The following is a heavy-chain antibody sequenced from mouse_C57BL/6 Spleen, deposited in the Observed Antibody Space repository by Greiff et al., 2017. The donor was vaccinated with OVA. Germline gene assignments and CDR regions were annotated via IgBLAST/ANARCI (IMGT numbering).Heavy chain of an antibody. V-gene: IGHV1-55*01. CDR1: GYTFTSYW. D-gene: IGHD1-1*01. CDR2: IYPGSGST. CDR3: SRGATVVATG. J-gene: IGHJ2*01. Sequence: QVQLKQPGAELVKPGASVKMSCKASGYTFTSYWITWVKQRPGQGLEWIGDIYPGSGSTNYNEKFKSKATLTVDTSSSTAYMQLSSRTSEDSAVYYCSRGATVVATGWGQGTTLTVSS.